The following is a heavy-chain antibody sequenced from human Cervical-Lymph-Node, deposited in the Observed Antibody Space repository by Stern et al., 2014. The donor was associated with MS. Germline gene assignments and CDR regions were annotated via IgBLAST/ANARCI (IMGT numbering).Heavy chain of an antibody. J-gene: IGHJ4*02. CDR1: GFTFSVYW. CDR2: RRYDGSDK. D-gene: IGHD3-10*01. Sequence: EVQLVESGGGLVQPGESLTLSCVASGFTFSVYWMSWVRQAPGEGLQWVASRRYDGSDKYYVDSVKGRFTISRDNAKNSLYLQMNSLRGEDTAVYFCGRFTRGSPIDYWGQGTQVTVSP. CDR3: GRFTRGSPIDY. V-gene: IGHV3-7*01.